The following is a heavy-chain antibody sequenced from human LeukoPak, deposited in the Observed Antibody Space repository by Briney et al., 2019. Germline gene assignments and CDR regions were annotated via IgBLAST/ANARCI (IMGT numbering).Heavy chain of an antibody. CDR2: IYHSGST. CDR3: ARSRGYSVTADY. V-gene: IGHV4-38-2*02. Sequence: SETLSLTCTVSGYSISSGYYWGWIRQPPGKGLEWIGSIYHSGSTYYNPSLKSRVAISVDTSKNQFSLKLSSVTAADTAVYYCARSRGYSVTADYWGQGTLVTVSS. CDR1: GYSISSGYY. D-gene: IGHD5-18*01. J-gene: IGHJ4*02.